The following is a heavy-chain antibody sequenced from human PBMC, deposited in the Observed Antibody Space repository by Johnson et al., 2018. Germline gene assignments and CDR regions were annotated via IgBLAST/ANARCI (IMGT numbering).Heavy chain of an antibody. CDR3: AREWAVAVLGYYYYMDV. CDR2: IRSSSRYI. V-gene: IGHV3-21*01. Sequence: VQLVESGGGVVQPGRSLRLSCAASGFTFSSYGMHWVRQAPGKGLEWVSSIRSSSRYIYYADSVKGRFTLSRDNAKNSLYLQMNSLRAEATAVYYCAREWAVAVLGYYYYMDVWGKGTTVTVSS. J-gene: IGHJ6*03. CDR1: GFTFSSYG. D-gene: IGHD6-19*01.